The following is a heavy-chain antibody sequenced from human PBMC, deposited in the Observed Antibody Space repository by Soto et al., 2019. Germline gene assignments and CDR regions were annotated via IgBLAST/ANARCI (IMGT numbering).Heavy chain of an antibody. D-gene: IGHD6-6*01. Sequence: ASVKVSCKASGYTFTGYYMHWVRQAPGQGLEWMGWINPNSGGTNYAQKFQGWVTMTRDTSISTAYMELSSLKASDTAMYYCASLFTIAARTAFNIWGQGTMVTVSS. CDR2: INPNSGGT. V-gene: IGHV1-2*04. CDR1: GYTFTGYY. CDR3: ASLFTIAARTAFNI. J-gene: IGHJ3*02.